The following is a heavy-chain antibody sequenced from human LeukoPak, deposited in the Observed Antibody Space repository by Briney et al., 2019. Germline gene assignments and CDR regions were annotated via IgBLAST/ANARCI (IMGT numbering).Heavy chain of an antibody. CDR1: GFSLSSSS. CDR2: ISSSSSSI. Sequence: PGGSLRLSCAASGFSLSSSSMNWVRQAPGEGLEWVSYISSSSSSIYYAHSVKDRFTIYRDKAKNSLYLQMNSLRAEDTAVYYCASAPSGTTHFEYWGQGTLVTVSS. D-gene: IGHD1-26*01. V-gene: IGHV3-48*01. CDR3: ASAPSGTTHFEY. J-gene: IGHJ4*02.